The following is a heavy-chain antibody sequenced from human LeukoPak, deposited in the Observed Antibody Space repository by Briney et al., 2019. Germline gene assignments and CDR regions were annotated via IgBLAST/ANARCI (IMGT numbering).Heavy chain of an antibody. J-gene: IGHJ4*02. CDR2: ISSSSSYI. D-gene: IGHD5-12*01. V-gene: IGHV3-21*01. Sequence: GGSLRLSCAASGFTVSSNYMSWVRQAPGKGLEWVSSISSSSSYIYYADSVKGRFTISRDNAKNSLYLQMNSLRAEDTAVYYCARDPGETGYSGYDLWYFDYWGQGTLVTVSS. CDR3: ARDPGETGYSGYDLWYFDY. CDR1: GFTVSSNY.